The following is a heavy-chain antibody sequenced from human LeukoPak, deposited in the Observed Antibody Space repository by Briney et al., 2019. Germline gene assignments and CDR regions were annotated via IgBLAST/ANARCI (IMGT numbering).Heavy chain of an antibody. V-gene: IGHV3-30*02. J-gene: IGHJ4*02. D-gene: IGHD3-9*01. CDR2: IRYDGSNK. CDR3: AKIYDILTGPGGPFDY. CDR1: GFAFSSYG. Sequence: PGGSLRLSCAASGFAFSSYGMHWVRQAPGKGLEWVAFIRYDGSNKYYADSVKGRFTISRDNSKNTLYLQMNSLRAEDTAVYYCAKIYDILTGPGGPFDYWGQGTLVTVSS.